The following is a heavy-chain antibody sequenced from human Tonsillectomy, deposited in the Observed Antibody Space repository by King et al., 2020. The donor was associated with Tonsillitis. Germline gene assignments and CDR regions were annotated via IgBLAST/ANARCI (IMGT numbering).Heavy chain of an antibody. CDR1: GGSISSHY. CDR3: ARVVLGAVTIDY. CDR2: IYYSGST. Sequence: QLKESGPGLVKPSETLSLTCTVSGGSISSHYWNWIRQPPGKGLEWIGYIYYSGSTNYNPSLKSRVTISVDRTKNQFSLKLNSVTAADTAVYYCARVVLGAVTIDYWGQGSLVTVSS. V-gene: IGHV4-59*11. J-gene: IGHJ4*02. D-gene: IGHD4-17*01.